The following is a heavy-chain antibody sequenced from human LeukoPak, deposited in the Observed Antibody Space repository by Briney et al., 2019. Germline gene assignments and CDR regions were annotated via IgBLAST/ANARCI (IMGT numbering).Heavy chain of an antibody. CDR3: ARGVHYYDSSGYLGY. J-gene: IGHJ4*02. V-gene: IGHV4-34*01. Sequence: SETLSLTCAVYGGSFSGYYWSWIRQPPGKGLEWIGEINHSGSTNYNLSLKSRVTISVDTSKNQFSLKLSSVTAADTAVYYCARGVHYYDSSGYLGYWGQGTLVTVSS. CDR2: INHSGST. CDR1: GGSFSGYY. D-gene: IGHD3-22*01.